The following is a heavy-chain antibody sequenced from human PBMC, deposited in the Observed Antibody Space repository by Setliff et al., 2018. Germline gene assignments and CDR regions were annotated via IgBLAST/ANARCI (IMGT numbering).Heavy chain of an antibody. V-gene: IGHV4-34*12. D-gene: IGHD3-10*01. J-gene: IGHJ4*02. Sequence: SETLSLTCAVYGDSLSGYYWSWIRQSPKKGLEWIGEIMPGRDTLYSPSLESRLTITIDTSKSQFSLKLSSVTAADTAVYYCARHATYFYGSGNLPFDSWGQGTLVTVSS. CDR2: IMPGRDT. CDR1: GDSLSGYY. CDR3: ARHATYFYGSGNLPFDS.